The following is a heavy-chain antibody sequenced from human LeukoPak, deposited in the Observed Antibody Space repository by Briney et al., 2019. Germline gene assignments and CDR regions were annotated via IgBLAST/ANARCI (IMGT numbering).Heavy chain of an antibody. CDR3: ARARRSAGNYYGSGSYDY. J-gene: IGHJ4*02. V-gene: IGHV3-21*01. D-gene: IGHD3-10*01. CDR1: GFTFSSYS. Sequence: GGSLRLSCAASGFTFSSYSMNWVRQAPGKGLEWVSSISSSSSYIYYADSVRGRLTISRDNAKNSLYLQMNSLRAEDTAVYYCARARRSAGNYYGSGSYDYWGQGTLVTVSS. CDR2: ISSSSSYI.